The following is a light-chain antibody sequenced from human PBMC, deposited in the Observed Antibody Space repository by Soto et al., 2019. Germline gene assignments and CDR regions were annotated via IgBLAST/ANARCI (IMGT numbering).Light chain of an antibody. Sequence: QSALTQPASVSVSPGQSITISCTGTSSDVDGYNFVSWYQQHPGKAPKLMIYEVSHRPSGVSNRFSGSKSGNTASLTISGLQAEDEAEYYCSSYTSSITPYVFGTGTKLTVL. CDR1: SSDVDGYNF. V-gene: IGLV2-14*01. J-gene: IGLJ1*01. CDR2: EVS. CDR3: SSYTSSITPYV.